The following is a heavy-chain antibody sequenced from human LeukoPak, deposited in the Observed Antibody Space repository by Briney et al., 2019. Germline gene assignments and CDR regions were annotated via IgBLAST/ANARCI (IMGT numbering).Heavy chain of an antibody. V-gene: IGHV3-30*02. J-gene: IGHJ4*02. CDR2: IRYDGSNK. Sequence: GGSLRLSCAASGFIFSSYGMHWVGKPQARGLKGVQFIRYDGSNKYYADSVKGRFTISRDNSKNTLYLQMNSLRAEDTAVYYCANLWGMVRGVGFDYWGQGTLVTVSS. CDR1: GFIFSSYG. CDR3: ANLWGMVRGVGFDY. D-gene: IGHD3-10*01.